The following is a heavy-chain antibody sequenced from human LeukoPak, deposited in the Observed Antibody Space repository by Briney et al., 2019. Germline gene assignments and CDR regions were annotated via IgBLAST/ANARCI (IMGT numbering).Heavy chain of an antibody. V-gene: IGHV3-23*01. D-gene: IGHD3-9*01. CDR3: AKAEVGEYFDWLLLPVDY. J-gene: IGHJ4*02. CDR1: GFTFSSYA. Sequence: GGSLRLSCAASGFTFSSYAMSWVRQAPGKGLEWVSAISGSGGSTYYADSVKGRFTISRDNSKNPLYLQMNSLRAEDTAVYYCAKAEVGEYFDWLLLPVDYWGQGTLVTVSS. CDR2: ISGSGGST.